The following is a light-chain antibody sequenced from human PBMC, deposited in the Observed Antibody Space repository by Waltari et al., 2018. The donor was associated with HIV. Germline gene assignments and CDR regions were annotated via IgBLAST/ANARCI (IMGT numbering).Light chain of an antibody. V-gene: IGKV1-33*01. Sequence: DIQMTQSPSSLSASVGDRVTITCQASQEISNYLNWYQQKPGKAPKLLIYDASNLETGVPSRFSGSGSGTDFTFTISSLQPEDIATYYCQQYDNLPTFGGGTKVEIK. CDR1: QEISNY. CDR3: QQYDNLPT. J-gene: IGKJ4*01. CDR2: DAS.